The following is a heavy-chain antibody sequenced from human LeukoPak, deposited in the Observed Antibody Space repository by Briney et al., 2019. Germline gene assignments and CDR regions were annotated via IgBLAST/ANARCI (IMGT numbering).Heavy chain of an antibody. CDR3: AAYDVSTGRPLDP. V-gene: IGHV4-39*01. Sequence: SETLSLTCSVSGGFVTSQEYYWAWIRQPPGGGLEWIGAAFYGGSTYYNPSLKSRATISVDTSQNQFSLKLTSVTAADTAAFYCAAYDVSTGRPLDPWGQGTLVTVSS. CDR2: AFYGGST. D-gene: IGHD3/OR15-3a*01. CDR1: GGFVTSQEYY. J-gene: IGHJ5*02.